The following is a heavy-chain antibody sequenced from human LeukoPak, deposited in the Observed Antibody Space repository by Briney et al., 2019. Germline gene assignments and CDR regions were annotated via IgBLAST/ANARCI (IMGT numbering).Heavy chain of an antibody. CDR3: AREFTGTYYMNY. CDR2: ISGSGGST. Sequence: GGSLRLSCAASGFTFSSYAMSWVRQAPGKGLEWVSAISGSGGSTYYADSVKGRFTISRDNSKNALFLQMNSLRPEDTAVYYCAREFTGTYYMNYWGQGTLVTVSS. D-gene: IGHD3-10*01. J-gene: IGHJ4*02. CDR1: GFTFSSYA. V-gene: IGHV3-23*01.